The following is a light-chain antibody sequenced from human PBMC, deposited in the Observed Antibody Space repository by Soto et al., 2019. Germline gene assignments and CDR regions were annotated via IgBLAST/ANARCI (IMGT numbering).Light chain of an antibody. V-gene: IGKV3-11*01. CDR1: QSVSSY. CDR3: QQRSNWIT. Sequence: EIVLTQSPATLSLSPVEGATLSCRASQSVSSYLAWYQQKPGQAPRLLIYDASNRATVIPARFSGSGSGTDFTLTISSLEPEDFAVYYCQQRSNWITLGQGTRLEIK. J-gene: IGKJ5*01. CDR2: DAS.